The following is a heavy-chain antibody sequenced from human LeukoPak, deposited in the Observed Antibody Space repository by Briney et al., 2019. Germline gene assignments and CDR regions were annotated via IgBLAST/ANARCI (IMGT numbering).Heavy chain of an antibody. CDR2: IIPILGIA. D-gene: IGHD6-19*01. J-gene: IGHJ4*02. Sequence: SVKVSCKASGGTFSSYAISWVRQAPGQGLEWMGRIIPILGIANYAQKFQGRVTITADKSTSTAYMELSSLRSEDTAVYYCARDQFIEQWLVLNYFDYWGQGTLVTVSS. CDR1: GGTFSSYA. CDR3: ARDQFIEQWLVLNYFDY. V-gene: IGHV1-69*04.